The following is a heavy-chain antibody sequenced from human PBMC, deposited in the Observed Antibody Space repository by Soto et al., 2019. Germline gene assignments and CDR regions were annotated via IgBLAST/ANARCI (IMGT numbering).Heavy chain of an antibody. CDR3: AREGGYNSYFDY. Sequence: SETLSLTCTVSGGSISSYYWSWIRQPPGKGLEWIGYVYYTGSTNYNPSLKSRVTISLDTSKSQFSLRLSSVTAADTAVYYCAREGGYNSYFDYWGQGTPVTVSS. J-gene: IGHJ4*02. D-gene: IGHD5-12*01. CDR1: GGSISSYY. CDR2: VYYTGST. V-gene: IGHV4-59*01.